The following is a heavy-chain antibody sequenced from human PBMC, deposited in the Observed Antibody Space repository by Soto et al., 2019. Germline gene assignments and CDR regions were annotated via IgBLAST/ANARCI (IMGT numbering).Heavy chain of an antibody. CDR2: IYYSGST. D-gene: IGHD6-13*01. CDR1: GGSISSSSYY. CDR3: AGTHRAQYSSSSYWGAFDI. V-gene: IGHV4-39*01. Sequence: PSETLSLTCTVSGGSISSSSYYWGWIRQPPGKGLEWIGSIYYSGSTYYNPSLKSRVTISVDTSKNQFSLKLSSVTAADTAVYYCAGTHRAQYSSSSYWGAFDIWGQGTMVTVSS. J-gene: IGHJ3*02.